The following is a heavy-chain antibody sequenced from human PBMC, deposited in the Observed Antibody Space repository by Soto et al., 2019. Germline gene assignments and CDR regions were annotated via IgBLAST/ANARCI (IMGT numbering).Heavy chain of an antibody. CDR2: INAGNGNT. D-gene: IGHD3-3*01. Sequence: ASVKVSCKASGYTFTSYAMHWVRQAPGQRLEWMGWINAGNGNTKYSQKFQGRVTITRDTSASTAYMELSSLRSEDTAVYYCARGGLADFWSGYPGSFDYWGQGTLVTVSS. CDR1: GYTFTSYA. V-gene: IGHV1-3*01. J-gene: IGHJ4*02. CDR3: ARGGLADFWSGYPGSFDY.